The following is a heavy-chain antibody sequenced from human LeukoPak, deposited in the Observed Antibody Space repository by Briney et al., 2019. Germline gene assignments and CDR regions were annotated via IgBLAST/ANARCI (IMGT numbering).Heavy chain of an antibody. CDR2: VFYRGTA. V-gene: IGHV4-39*07. Sequence: SETLSLTCTVSGGSISSSSYYWDWIRQPPGKGLEWVGTVFYRGTAYYNPSLKSRLTISVDTSKNQFSLKLSSVTAADTAVYYCARGDEWLLLNYWGQGTLVTVSS. CDR1: GGSISSSSYY. CDR3: ARGDEWLLLNY. J-gene: IGHJ4*02. D-gene: IGHD3-22*01.